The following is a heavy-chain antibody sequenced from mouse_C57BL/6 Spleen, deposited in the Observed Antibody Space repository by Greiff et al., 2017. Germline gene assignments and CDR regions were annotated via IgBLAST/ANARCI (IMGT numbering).Heavy chain of an antibody. Sequence: EVQLQQSGPVLVKPGPSVKISCKASGFTFTDYYMHWVKQSHGKSLEWIGLVHPYNGGTSYNQKFKGKATLTVDTSSSTAYMELNSLTSAASAVYYCARHYYDSSYSYWYFDVWGTGTTVTVSS. CDR2: VHPYNGGT. V-gene: IGHV1-36*01. CDR3: ARHYYDSSYSYWYFDV. D-gene: IGHD1-1*01. J-gene: IGHJ1*03. CDR1: GFTFTDYY.